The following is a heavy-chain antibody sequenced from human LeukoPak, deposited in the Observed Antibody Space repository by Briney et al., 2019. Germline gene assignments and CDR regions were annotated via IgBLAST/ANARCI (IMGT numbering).Heavy chain of an antibody. Sequence: GGSLRLSCAASGFTFSSYGMHWVRQAPGKGLEWVAVISYDGSNKYYADSVKGRFAISRDNSKNTLYLQMNSLRAEDTAVYYCAKDWFYDSSGYYYPDAFDIWGQGTMVTVSS. J-gene: IGHJ3*02. D-gene: IGHD3-22*01. CDR2: ISYDGSNK. CDR1: GFTFSSYG. V-gene: IGHV3-30*18. CDR3: AKDWFYDSSGYYYPDAFDI.